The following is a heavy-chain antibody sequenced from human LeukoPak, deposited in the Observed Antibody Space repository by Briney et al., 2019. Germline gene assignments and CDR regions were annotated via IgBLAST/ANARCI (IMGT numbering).Heavy chain of an antibody. CDR1: GFTFRRYW. D-gene: IGHD3-10*01. V-gene: IGHV3-7*02. CDR2: IKQDGSEK. Sequence: PGGPLRLSCAASGFTFRRYWMSWARQASGKGLEWVDNIKQDGSEKYYVDSVKGRFTISRDNAKNSLYLQMNSLRAEDTAVYYCVGLGENYWGQGTLVTVSS. CDR3: VGLGENY. J-gene: IGHJ4*02.